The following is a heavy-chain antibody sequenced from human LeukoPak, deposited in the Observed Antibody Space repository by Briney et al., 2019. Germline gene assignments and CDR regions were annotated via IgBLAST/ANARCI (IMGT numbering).Heavy chain of an antibody. CDR1: GYTFTGYY. J-gene: IGHJ4*02. CDR3: ARGGGKRWLQFGY. V-gene: IGHV1-2*02. Sequence: GASVKVSCKASGYTFTGYYMHWVRQAPGQGLEWMGWINPNSGGTNYAQKFQGRVTMTRDTSISTAYMELSSLRSEDTAVYYCARGGGKRWLQFGYWGQGTLVTVSS. D-gene: IGHD5-12*01. CDR2: INPNSGGT.